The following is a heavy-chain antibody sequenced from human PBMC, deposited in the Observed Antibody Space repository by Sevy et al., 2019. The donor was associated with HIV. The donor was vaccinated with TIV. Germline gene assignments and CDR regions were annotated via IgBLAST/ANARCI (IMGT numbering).Heavy chain of an antibody. CDR3: ARAAATVTTVTHFDY. D-gene: IGHD4-17*01. CDR2: IFHTGST. V-gene: IGHV4-30-2*01. J-gene: IGHJ4*02. Sequence: SETLSLTCAVSGGSISSGGYSWNWIRQPPGEGLEWIGYIFHTGSTYYNPSLKSRVTISVDRSKNQFSLQLSSVTAADTAIYYCARAAATVTTVTHFDYWGQGTLVTVS. CDR1: GGSISSGGYS.